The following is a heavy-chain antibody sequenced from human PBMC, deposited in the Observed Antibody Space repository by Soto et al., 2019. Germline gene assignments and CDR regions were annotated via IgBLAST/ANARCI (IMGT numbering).Heavy chain of an antibody. J-gene: IGHJ5*02. CDR3: ARTLDP. CDR1: GGSISRTTYY. V-gene: IGHV4-39*07. Sequence: SETLSLTCSVSGGSITGGSISRTTYYWGWMRQPPGKGLEWIASFFIGGNTYYNPSLKSRVTTSVDTSKNQFSLKLSSVTAADTAVYYCARTLDPWGQGTLVTVSS. CDR2: FFIGGNT.